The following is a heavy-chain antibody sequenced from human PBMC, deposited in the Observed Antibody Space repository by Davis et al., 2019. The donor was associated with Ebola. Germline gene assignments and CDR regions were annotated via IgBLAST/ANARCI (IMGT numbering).Heavy chain of an antibody. V-gene: IGHV1-46*01. Sequence: ASVKVSCKASGYTFTSYYMHWVRQAPGQGLEWMGIINPSGGSTSYAQKFQGRVTMTRDTSISTAYMELSRLRSDDTAVYYCARVRWGYSSGWIFDYWGQGTLVTVSS. CDR3: ARVRWGYSSGWIFDY. J-gene: IGHJ4*02. D-gene: IGHD6-19*01. CDR2: INPSGGST. CDR1: GYTFTSYY.